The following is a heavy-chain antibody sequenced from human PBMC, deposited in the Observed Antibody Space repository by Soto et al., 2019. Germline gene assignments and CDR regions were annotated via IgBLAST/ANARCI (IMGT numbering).Heavy chain of an antibody. CDR1: GFTFSSYS. CDR3: ARDDIAAAVWGDY. J-gene: IGHJ4*02. CDR2: ISSSSSTI. V-gene: IGHV3-48*01. D-gene: IGHD6-13*01. Sequence: ESGGGLVQPGGSLRLSCAASGFTFSSYSMNWVRQAPGKGLEWVSYISSSSSTIYYADSVKGRFTISRDNAKNSLYLQMNSLRAEDTAVYYCARDDIAAAVWGDYWGQGTLVTVSS.